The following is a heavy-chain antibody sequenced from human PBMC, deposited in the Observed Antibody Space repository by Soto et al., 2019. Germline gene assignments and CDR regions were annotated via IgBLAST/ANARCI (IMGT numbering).Heavy chain of an antibody. Sequence: GGSLRLSCAASGFTISSYSMNWVRQAPGKGLEWVSYISSSSSTIYYADSVKGRFTISRDNAKNSLYLQMNSLRAEDTAVYYCARDPGSYSGYDFPGWFDYWGQGTLVTVSS. D-gene: IGHD5-12*01. CDR3: ARDPGSYSGYDFPGWFDY. V-gene: IGHV3-48*01. CDR2: ISSSSSTI. CDR1: GFTISSYS. J-gene: IGHJ4*02.